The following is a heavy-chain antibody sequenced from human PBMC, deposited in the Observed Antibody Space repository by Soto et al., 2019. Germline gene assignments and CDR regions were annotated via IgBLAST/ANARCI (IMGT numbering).Heavy chain of an antibody. V-gene: IGHV4-38-2*01. CDR2: IYHSGSS. CDR1: NYSISSDHY. J-gene: IGHJ4*02. CDR3: ARVVHDSSGSYFDF. Sequence: SETLSLTCAVSNYSISSDHYWGWIRQPPGKGLEWIGTIYHSGSSYNTPSLKGRLTISIDTSKNQFSLQLNSVTSADTAVYHCARVVHDSSGSYFDFWGRGTLVTVSS. D-gene: IGHD3-22*01.